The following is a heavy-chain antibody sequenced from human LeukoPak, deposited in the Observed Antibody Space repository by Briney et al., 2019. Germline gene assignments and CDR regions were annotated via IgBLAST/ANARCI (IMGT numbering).Heavy chain of an antibody. J-gene: IGHJ5*02. CDR1: GFTFDDYA. D-gene: IGHD6-13*01. CDR2: ISWNSGSI. V-gene: IGHV3-9*01. Sequence: GRSLRLSCAASGFTFDDYAMHWVRQAPGKGLEWVSGISWNSGSIGYADSVKGRFTISRDNAKNSLYLQMNGLRAEDTALYYCAKDRSAAGYNWFDPWGQGTLVTVSS. CDR3: AKDRSAAGYNWFDP.